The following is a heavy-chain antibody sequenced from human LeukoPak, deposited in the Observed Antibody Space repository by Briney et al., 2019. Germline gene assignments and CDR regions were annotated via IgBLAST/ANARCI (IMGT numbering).Heavy chain of an antibody. CDR1: GFTFSSYS. V-gene: IGHV3-21*01. D-gene: IGHD3-22*01. CDR2: VSSSSRYI. J-gene: IGHJ4*02. Sequence: GGSLRLSCAASGFTFSSYSMNWVRQAPGKGLEWVSSVSSSSRYIYYADSVKGRFTISRDNAKNSLYLQIDSLRAEDTAVYYCARGPYDSSGYYWYYSDYWGQGTLVTVSS. CDR3: ARGPYDSSGYYWYYSDY.